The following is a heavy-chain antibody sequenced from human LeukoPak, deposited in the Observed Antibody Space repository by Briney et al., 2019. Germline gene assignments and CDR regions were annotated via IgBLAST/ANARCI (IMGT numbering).Heavy chain of an antibody. CDR3: ARGGYCSGGSCYHLDY. V-gene: IGHV3-20*04. J-gene: IGHJ4*02. CDR1: GFTFSSYW. Sequence: GGSLRLSCAASGFTFSSYWMTWVRQAPGKGLEWVSGINWNGGSTGYADSVKGRFTISRDNAKNSLYLQMNSLRAEDTALYYCARGGYCSGGSCYHLDYWGQGTLVTVSS. D-gene: IGHD2-15*01. CDR2: INWNGGST.